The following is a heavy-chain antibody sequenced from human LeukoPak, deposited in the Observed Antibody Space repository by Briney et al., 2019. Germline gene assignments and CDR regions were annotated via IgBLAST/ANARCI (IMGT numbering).Heavy chain of an antibody. CDR1: GGTFSSYA. Sequence: SVKVSCKASGGTFSSYAISWVRQAPGQGLEWMGGIIPIFGTANYAQKFQGRVTITADESTSTAYMELSSLRSEDTAVYYCARGHCSSTSCYRSNYYYMDVWGKGTTVTISS. V-gene: IGHV1-69*13. CDR2: IIPIFGTA. D-gene: IGHD2-2*01. CDR3: ARGHCSSTSCYRSNYYYMDV. J-gene: IGHJ6*03.